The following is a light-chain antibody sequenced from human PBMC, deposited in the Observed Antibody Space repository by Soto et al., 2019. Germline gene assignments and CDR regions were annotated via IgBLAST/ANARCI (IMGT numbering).Light chain of an antibody. CDR2: GAS. Sequence: IVMTQSPATLSVSPGKRATLSGRASQSVSSNLAWYQQKPGQAPRLLIYGASTRAAGIPDRFSGSESGTGFTLTISSLEPEDFAVYYCQQYVSSPRTFGQGTKVDIK. V-gene: IGKV3D-15*01. CDR1: QSVSSN. J-gene: IGKJ1*01. CDR3: QQYVSSPRT.